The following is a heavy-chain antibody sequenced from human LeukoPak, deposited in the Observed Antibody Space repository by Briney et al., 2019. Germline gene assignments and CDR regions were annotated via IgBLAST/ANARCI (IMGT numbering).Heavy chain of an antibody. CDR1: GGTFSSYA. D-gene: IGHD3-10*01. V-gene: IGHV1-69*06. CDR2: IIPIFGTA. Sequence: SVTLSCKASGGTFSSYAISWGRQAPGQGLGWMGGIIPIFGTANYAQKFQGRVTITADKSTSTAYMELSSLRSEDTAVYYCAREGWYYGSGSYYNPHYFDYWGQGTLVTVSS. CDR3: AREGWYYGSGSYYNPHYFDY. J-gene: IGHJ4*02.